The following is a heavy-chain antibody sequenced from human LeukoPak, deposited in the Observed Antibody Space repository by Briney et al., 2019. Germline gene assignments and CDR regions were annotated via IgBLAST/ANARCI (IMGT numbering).Heavy chain of an antibody. CDR2: ISGSGGST. Sequence: PGGSLRLSCAASGFTFSSYAMSWVRQAPGEGLEWVSAISGSGGSTYYADSVKGRLTISRDNSKNTLYLQMNSLRAEDTAVYYCAKDHGYYYDSSGYYGLFDYWGQGTLVTVSS. V-gene: IGHV3-23*01. CDR3: AKDHGYYYDSSGYYGLFDY. CDR1: GFTFSSYA. J-gene: IGHJ4*02. D-gene: IGHD3-22*01.